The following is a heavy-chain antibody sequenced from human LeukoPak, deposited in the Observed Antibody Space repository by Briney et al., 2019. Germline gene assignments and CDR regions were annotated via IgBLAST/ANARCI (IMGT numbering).Heavy chain of an antibody. J-gene: IGHJ4*02. Sequence: SETLSLTCTVPGGSISSSSYYWGWIRQPPGKGLEWIGSIYYSGSTYYNPSLKSRVTISVDTSKNQFSLKLSSVTAADTAVYYCARNRLSGSYSDWGQGTLVTVSS. D-gene: IGHD1-26*01. CDR3: ARNRLSGSYSD. CDR1: GGSISSSSYY. V-gene: IGHV4-39*01. CDR2: IYYSGST.